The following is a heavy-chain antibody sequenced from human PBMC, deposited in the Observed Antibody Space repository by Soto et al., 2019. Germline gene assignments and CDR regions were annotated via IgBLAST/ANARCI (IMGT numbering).Heavy chain of an antibody. V-gene: IGHV1-18*01. CDR1: GYTFTSYG. J-gene: IGHJ4*02. CDR3: ARDHPLNYYDSSGRGEPFDY. Sequence: ASVKVSCKASGYTFTSYGISWVRQAPGQGLEWMGWISAYNGNTNYAQKLQGRVTMTTDTSTSTAYMELRSLRSDDTAVYYCARDHPLNYYDSSGRGEPFDYWGQGTLVTVSS. CDR2: ISAYNGNT. D-gene: IGHD3-22*01.